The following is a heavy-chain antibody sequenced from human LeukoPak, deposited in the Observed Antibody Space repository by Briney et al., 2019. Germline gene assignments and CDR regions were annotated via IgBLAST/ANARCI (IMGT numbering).Heavy chain of an antibody. V-gene: IGHV3-48*02. CDR1: GFTFSSYS. CDR3: ASGVMRNSYGHRDY. Sequence: GGSLRLSCAASGFTFSSYSMNWVRQAPGKGLEWVSYISSSSSTIYYADSVKGRFTISRDNAKNSLYLQMNSLRDEDTAVYYCASGVMRNSYGHRDYWGQGTLVTVSS. J-gene: IGHJ4*02. D-gene: IGHD5-18*01. CDR2: ISSSSSTI.